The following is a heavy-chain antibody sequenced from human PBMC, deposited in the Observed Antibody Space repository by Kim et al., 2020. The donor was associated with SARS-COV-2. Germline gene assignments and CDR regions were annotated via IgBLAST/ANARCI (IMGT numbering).Heavy chain of an antibody. CDR1: GGSFSGYY. CDR3: ARCSPRILDWFDP. CDR2: INHSGST. Sequence: SETLSLTCAVYGGSFSGYYWSWIRQPPGKGLEWIGEINHSGSTNYNPSLKSRVTISVDTSKNQFSLKLSSVTAADTAVYYCARCSPRILDWFDPWGQGTLVTVSS. J-gene: IGHJ5*02. V-gene: IGHV4-34*01.